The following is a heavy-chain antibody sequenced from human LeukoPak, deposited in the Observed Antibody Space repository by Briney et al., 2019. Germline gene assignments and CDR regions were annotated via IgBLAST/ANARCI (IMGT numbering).Heavy chain of an antibody. Sequence: SETLSLTRTVSGDSISSGSYYSGWIRQPPGKGLEWIGKIYHTGTTSYNPSITSRVTMSVDTSKKQFSLKLNSVTTADTAVYYCARRRFSSSWRDYWGQGTLVTVSS. D-gene: IGHD6-13*01. CDR1: GDSISSGSYY. V-gene: IGHV4-39*01. CDR3: ARRRFSSSWRDY. CDR2: IYHTGTT. J-gene: IGHJ4*02.